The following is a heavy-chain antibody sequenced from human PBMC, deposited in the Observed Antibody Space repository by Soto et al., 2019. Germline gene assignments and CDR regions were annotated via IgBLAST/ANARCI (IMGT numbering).Heavy chain of an antibody. J-gene: IGHJ5*02. CDR1: GYTFTSYD. Sequence: SCKASGYTFTSYDINWVRQATGQGLEWMGWMNPNSGNTGYAQKFQGRVTMTRNTSISTAYMELSSLRSEDTALYYCARGKAGRPWWFDPWGQGTQVTVS. V-gene: IGHV1-8*01. CDR2: MNPNSGNT. CDR3: ARGKAGRPWWFDP. D-gene: IGHD6-6*01.